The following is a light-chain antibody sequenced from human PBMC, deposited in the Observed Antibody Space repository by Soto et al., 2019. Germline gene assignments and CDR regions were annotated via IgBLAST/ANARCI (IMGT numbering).Light chain of an antibody. CDR1: QSVSSN. V-gene: IGKV3-15*01. CDR2: GAS. J-gene: IGKJ5*01. CDR3: QQYNNWPPIT. Sequence: EIVLTQSPATLSVSPGERATLSCRVSQSVSSNLAWYKQKPGQAPRLLIYGASTRATGIPARFSGSGSGTGFTLTISSLQSEDFAVYYCQQYNNWPPITFGQGTRLEIK.